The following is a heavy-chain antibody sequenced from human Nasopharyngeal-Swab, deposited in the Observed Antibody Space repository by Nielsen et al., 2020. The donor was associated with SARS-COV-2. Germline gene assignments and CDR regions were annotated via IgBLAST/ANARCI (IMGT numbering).Heavy chain of an antibody. CDR2: ISSSSSTI. Sequence: GESLKISCAASGFTFSIYSMNWVRQAPGKGLEWVAYISSSSSTIYYADSVKGRFTISRDNAKNSLYLQMNSLRSEDTAVYFCARASSGCSRSISCEGAYWGQGTLVTVSS. D-gene: IGHD2-2*01. CDR3: ARASSGCSRSISCEGAY. CDR1: GFTFSIYS. J-gene: IGHJ4*02. V-gene: IGHV3-48*01.